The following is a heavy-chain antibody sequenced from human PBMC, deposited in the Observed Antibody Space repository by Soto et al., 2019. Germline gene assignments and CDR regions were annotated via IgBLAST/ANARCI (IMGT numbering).Heavy chain of an antibody. CDR2: ISTSGST. V-gene: IGHV4-4*07. J-gene: IGHJ3*02. CDR1: GGSISSYY. CDR3: ARERIFADDAFDI. D-gene: IGHD3-9*01. Sequence: QVQLQESGPGLVKPSETLSLTCTVSGGSISSYYWSWIRQPAGKGLECIGRISTSGSTNYNPSLKRRVNMSVDTSKNHFSLTLSSVSAAATAVYSCARERIFADDAFDICGKGRMV.